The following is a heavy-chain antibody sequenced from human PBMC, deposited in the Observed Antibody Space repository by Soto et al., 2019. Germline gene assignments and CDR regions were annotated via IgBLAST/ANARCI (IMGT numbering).Heavy chain of an antibody. CDR2: ISAYNGNT. J-gene: IGHJ6*02. CDR3: AREASSITIFGAYYYYYGMDV. V-gene: IGHV1-18*01. CDR1: GYTFTSYG. D-gene: IGHD3-3*01. Sequence: ASVKVSCKASGYTFTSYGISWVRQAPGQGLEWMGWISAYNGNTNYAQKLQGRVTMTTDTSTSTAYMELRSLRSDDTAVYYCAREASSITIFGAYYYYYGMDVWGQGTTVTVSS.